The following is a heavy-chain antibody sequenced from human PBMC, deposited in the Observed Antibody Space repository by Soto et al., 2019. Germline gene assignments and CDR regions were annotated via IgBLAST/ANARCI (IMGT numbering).Heavy chain of an antibody. Sequence: ASVKVSCKASGYTFTSYGISWVRQAPGQGLEWMGWISAYNGNTNYAQKFQGRVTITADESTSTAYMELSSLRSEDTAVYYCARHTAMVTRSSEDYYYYYGMDVWGQGTTVTVSS. CDR3: ARHTAMVTRSSEDYYYYYGMDV. CDR2: ISAYNGNT. J-gene: IGHJ6*02. CDR1: GYTFTSYG. D-gene: IGHD5-18*01. V-gene: IGHV1-18*01.